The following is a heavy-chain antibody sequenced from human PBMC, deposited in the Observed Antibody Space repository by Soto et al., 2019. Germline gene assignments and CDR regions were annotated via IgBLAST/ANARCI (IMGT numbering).Heavy chain of an antibody. Sequence: QVQLQQSGPGLVRPSETLSLSCSVSGASVRSYYWSWVRQPPGKGLEWIGYIYYTRAYNYNPSLKRRVPISVDASKNQFSLKLTSVTAADTAVYYCAGTPETRAWLDPWGQGTLVTVSS. D-gene: IGHD1-7*01. V-gene: IGHV4-59*02. CDR1: GASVRSYY. J-gene: IGHJ5*02. CDR2: IYYTRAY. CDR3: AGTPETRAWLDP.